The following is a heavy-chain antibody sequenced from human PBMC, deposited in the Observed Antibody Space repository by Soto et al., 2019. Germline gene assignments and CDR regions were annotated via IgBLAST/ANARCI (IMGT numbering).Heavy chain of an antibody. CDR3: AKERGAYCISTSCKLGSGMDV. Sequence: PGGSLRLSCAASGFTFSSYGMHWVRQAPGKGLEWVAVISYDGSNKYYADSVKGRFTISRDNSKNTLYLQMNSLRAEDTAVYYSAKERGAYCISTSCKLGSGMDVWGQGTTVTVSS. V-gene: IGHV3-30*18. CDR1: GFTFSSYG. J-gene: IGHJ6*02. D-gene: IGHD2-2*01. CDR2: ISYDGSNK.